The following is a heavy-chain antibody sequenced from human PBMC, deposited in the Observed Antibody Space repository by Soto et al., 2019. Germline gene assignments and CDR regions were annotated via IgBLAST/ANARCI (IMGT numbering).Heavy chain of an antibody. Sequence: TLSLTCRVSGDYIHVGGYYWTWIRQRPGKGLEWMGYIYYTGKTYYNPSLESRLTMSVDRSKNQFSLRLTSVTAADTAVYFCGRDLTSNANCIDPWGQGTLVTVSS. J-gene: IGHJ5*02. CDR3: GRDLTSNANCIDP. CDR1: GDYIHVGGYY. CDR2: IYYTGKT. D-gene: IGHD2-2*01. V-gene: IGHV4-30-4*01.